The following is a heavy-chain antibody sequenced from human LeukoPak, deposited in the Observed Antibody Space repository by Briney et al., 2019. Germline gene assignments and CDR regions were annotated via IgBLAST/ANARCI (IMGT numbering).Heavy chain of an antibody. J-gene: IGHJ4*02. D-gene: IGHD3-16*01. V-gene: IGHV4-38-2*02. CDR1: AYSISSGYY. CDR3: ARDHYAGGFDY. CDR2: IYHSGNT. Sequence: PSETLSLTCTVSAYSISSGYYWGWVRQPPGKGLEWIGSIYHSGNTNYNPSLKSRVTISVDTSKNQFSLKLSSVTAADTAVYYCARDHYAGGFDYWGQGTLVTVSS.